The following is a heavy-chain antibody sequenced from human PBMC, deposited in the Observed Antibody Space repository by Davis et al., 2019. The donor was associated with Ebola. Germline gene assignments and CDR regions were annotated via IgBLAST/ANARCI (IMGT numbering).Heavy chain of an antibody. V-gene: IGHV1-46*01. Sequence: ASVKVSCKASGYTFTSYYMHWVRQAPGQRLEWMGIINPSGGSTSYAQKFQGRVTMTRDTSTSTVYMELSSLRSEDTAVYYCATNDYSGSYRDYWGQGTLVTVSS. CDR3: ATNDYSGSYRDY. J-gene: IGHJ4*02. D-gene: IGHD1-26*01. CDR2: INPSGGST. CDR1: GYTFTSYY.